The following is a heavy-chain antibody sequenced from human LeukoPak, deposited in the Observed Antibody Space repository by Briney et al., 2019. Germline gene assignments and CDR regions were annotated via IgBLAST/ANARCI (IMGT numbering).Heavy chain of an antibody. Sequence: NSSQTLSLTCTVSGGSISSGSYYWSWIRQPAGKGLEWIGRIYTSGSTNYNPSLKSRVTISVDTSKNQFSLKLSSVTAADTAVYYCASRQGGSLSQDYWGQGTLVTVSS. CDR2: IYTSGST. CDR1: GGSISSGSYY. CDR3: ASRQGGSLSQDY. D-gene: IGHD3-16*01. J-gene: IGHJ4*02. V-gene: IGHV4-61*02.